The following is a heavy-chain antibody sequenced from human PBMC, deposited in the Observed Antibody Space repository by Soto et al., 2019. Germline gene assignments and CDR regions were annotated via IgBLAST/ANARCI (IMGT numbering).Heavy chain of an antibody. CDR1: GFTFSSYG. Sequence: QVPLVESGGGVVQPGRSLRLSCAASGFTFSSYGMHWVRQAPGKGLEWVAVIWYDGSNKYYADSVKGRFTISRDNSKNTLDLQMNSLRAEDTAVYYCASEYCSGGSCYYYGMDVWGQGTTVTVSS. D-gene: IGHD2-15*01. CDR2: IWYDGSNK. CDR3: ASEYCSGGSCYYYGMDV. J-gene: IGHJ6*02. V-gene: IGHV3-33*01.